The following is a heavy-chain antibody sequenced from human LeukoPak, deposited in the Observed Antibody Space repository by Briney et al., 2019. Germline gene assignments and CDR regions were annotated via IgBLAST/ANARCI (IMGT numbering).Heavy chain of an antibody. V-gene: IGHV3-74*01. Sequence: GGSLRLSCAASGFTFSSYWMHWVRQAPGKGLVWVSRINSDGSSTSYADSVKGRFTISRDNAKNTLYLQMNSLRAEDTAVYYCARESVGYCSSTSCYVAYWGQGTLVTVSS. CDR3: ARESVGYCSSTSCYVAY. CDR1: GFTFSSYW. J-gene: IGHJ4*02. CDR2: INSDGSST. D-gene: IGHD2-2*01.